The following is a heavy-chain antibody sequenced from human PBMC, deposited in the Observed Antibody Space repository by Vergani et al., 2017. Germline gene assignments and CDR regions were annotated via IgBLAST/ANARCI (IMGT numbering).Heavy chain of an antibody. CDR2: ISSSGSTI. CDR1: GFTFSDYY. V-gene: IGHV3-11*01. J-gene: IGHJ4*02. D-gene: IGHD3-16*01. Sequence: QVQLVESGGGVVQPGGSLRLSCAASGFTFSDYYMSWIRQAPGKGLEWVSYISSSGSTIYYADSVKGRFTISRDNAKNSLYLQMNSLRAEDTAVYYCASPYSAYDYIWGSPSRFDYWGQGTLVTVSS. CDR3: ASPYSAYDYIWGSPSRFDY.